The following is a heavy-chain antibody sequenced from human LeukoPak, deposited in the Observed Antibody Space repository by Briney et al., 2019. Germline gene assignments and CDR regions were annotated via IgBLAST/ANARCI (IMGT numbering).Heavy chain of an antibody. Sequence: ASVKVSCKGSGYTLSNHAFSWVRQAPGQGLEWMGRINPNSGDTNYAQKFQGRVTMTRDTSISTAYMELSRLTSDDTAMYYCARVDGYELDYWGQGTPVTVSS. V-gene: IGHV1-2*06. J-gene: IGHJ4*02. D-gene: IGHD5-12*01. CDR3: ARVDGYELDY. CDR2: INPNSGDT. CDR1: GYTLSNHA.